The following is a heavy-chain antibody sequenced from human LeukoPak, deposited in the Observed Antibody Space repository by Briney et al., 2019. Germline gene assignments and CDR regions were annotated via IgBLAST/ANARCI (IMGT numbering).Heavy chain of an antibody. V-gene: IGHV3-20*04. D-gene: IGHD1-26*01. CDR2: INWNGGST. J-gene: IGHJ6*03. CDR3: ARESLVDYNFYYMDV. CDR1: GFTFSSYG. Sequence: GGTLRLPCAASGFTFSSYGMSWVRQAPGKGLEWVSSINWNGGSTGYADSVKGRFTISRDNAKNSLYLQMNSLRVEDTALYYCARESLVDYNFYYMDVWGKGTTVTISS.